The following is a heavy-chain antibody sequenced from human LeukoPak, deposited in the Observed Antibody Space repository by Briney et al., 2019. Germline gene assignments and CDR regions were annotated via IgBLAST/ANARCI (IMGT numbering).Heavy chain of an antibody. D-gene: IGHD2-15*01. CDR2: ISAYNGNT. V-gene: IGHV1-18*01. CDR1: VYTFTNYG. CDR3: ARGPYCSGGTCYSQYFDY. Sequence: GASVNVSCKASVYTFTNYGISWVRQAPGQGLEWMGWISAYNGNTNYAQKFQCRVTMTTDTSTSTAYMELRSLRSDDTAVYYCARGPYCSGGTCYSQYFDYWGQGTLVTVSS. J-gene: IGHJ4*02.